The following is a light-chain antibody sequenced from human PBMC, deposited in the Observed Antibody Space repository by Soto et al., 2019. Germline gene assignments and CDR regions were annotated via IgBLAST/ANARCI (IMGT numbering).Light chain of an antibody. Sequence: QAVVTQEPSLTVSPGVTVTLTCGSSTGAVTSGHYPYWFQQKPGQAPRTLIYDTNKKHSWTPARFSGSLLGGKAALTLSGAQPDDEADYYCLLVDSGVVVFGGGTKVTVL. CDR2: DTN. V-gene: IGLV7-46*01. CDR3: LLVDSGVVV. CDR1: TGAVTSGHY. J-gene: IGLJ2*01.